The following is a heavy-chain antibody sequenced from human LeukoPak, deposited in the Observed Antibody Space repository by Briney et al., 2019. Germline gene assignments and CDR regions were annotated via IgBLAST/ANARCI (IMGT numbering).Heavy chain of an antibody. CDR3: ARENTYYGSGSYGYYFDY. CDR1: GYTFSSYT. J-gene: IGHJ4*02. CDR2: ISAYNGNT. V-gene: IGHV1-18*01. D-gene: IGHD3-10*01. Sequence: GASVKVSCKASGYTFSSYTISWVRQAPGQGLEWMGWISAYNGNTNYAQKLQGRVTMTTDTSTSTAYMELRSLRSDDTAVYYCARENTYYGSGSYGYYFDYWGQGTLVTVSS.